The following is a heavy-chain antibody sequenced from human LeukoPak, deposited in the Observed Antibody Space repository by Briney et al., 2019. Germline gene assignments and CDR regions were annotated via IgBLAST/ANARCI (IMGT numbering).Heavy chain of an antibody. CDR2: IYSGGST. J-gene: IGHJ3*02. CDR3: AKDGIHCSSTSCSEGAFDI. D-gene: IGHD2-2*01. Sequence: GGSLRLSCAASGFTVSSNYMSWVRQAPGKGLEWVSVIYSGGSTYYADSVKGRFTISRDNSKNTLYLQMNSLRAEDTAVYYCAKDGIHCSSTSCSEGAFDIWGQGTMVTVSS. V-gene: IGHV3-53*05. CDR1: GFTVSSNY.